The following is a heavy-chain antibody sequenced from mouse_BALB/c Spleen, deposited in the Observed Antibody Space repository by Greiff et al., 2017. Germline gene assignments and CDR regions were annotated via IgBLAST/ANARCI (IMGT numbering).Heavy chain of an antibody. V-gene: IGHV3-8*02. J-gene: IGHJ4*01. Sequence: EVQRVESGPSLVKPSQTLSLTCSVTGDSITSCYWNWIRKFPGNKLEYMGYISYSGSTYYNPSLKSRISITRDTSKNQYYLQLNSVTTEDTATYYCARSDLYYAMDYWGQGTSVTVSS. CDR2: ISYSGST. CDR1: GDSITSCY. CDR3: ARSDLYYAMDY.